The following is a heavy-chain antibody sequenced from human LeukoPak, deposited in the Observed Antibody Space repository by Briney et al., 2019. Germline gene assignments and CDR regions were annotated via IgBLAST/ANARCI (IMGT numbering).Heavy chain of an antibody. V-gene: IGHV3-7*01. CDR1: GFTFSSYW. CDR2: IKQDGSEK. J-gene: IGHJ5*02. Sequence: GGSLRLSRAASGFTFSSYWMSWVRQAPGKGLEWVANIKQDGSEKYYVDSVKGRFTISRDNAKNSLYLQMNNLRAEDTAVYYCARDDCSSISCYHNWFDPWGQGTLVTVSS. CDR3: ARDDCSSISCYHNWFDP. D-gene: IGHD2-2*01.